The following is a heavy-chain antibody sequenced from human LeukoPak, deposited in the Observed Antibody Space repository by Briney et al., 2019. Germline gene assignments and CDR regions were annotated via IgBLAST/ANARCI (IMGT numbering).Heavy chain of an antibody. Sequence: GGSLRLSCAASGFTFSSYAMHWVRQAPGKGLEWGAVISYDGSNKYYADSVKGRFTISRDNSKNTLYLQMNSLRAEDTAVYYWAREVEMATTYSYYGMDVWGQGTTVTVSS. CDR3: AREVEMATTYSYYGMDV. D-gene: IGHD5-24*01. J-gene: IGHJ6*02. CDR2: ISYDGSNK. V-gene: IGHV3-30*04. CDR1: GFTFSSYA.